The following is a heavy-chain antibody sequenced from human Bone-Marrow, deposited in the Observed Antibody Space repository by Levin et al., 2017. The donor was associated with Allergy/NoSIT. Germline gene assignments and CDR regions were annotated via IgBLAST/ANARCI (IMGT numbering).Heavy chain of an antibody. CDR3: ARVRSGYSSSLYYFDY. CDR2: IYYSGST. D-gene: IGHD6-13*01. V-gene: IGHV4-59*01. CDR1: GGSISSYY. J-gene: IGHJ4*02. Sequence: SETLSLTCTVSGGSISSYYWSWIRQPPGKGLEWIGYIYYSGSTNYNPSLKSRVTISVDTSKNQFSLKLSSVTAADTAVYYCARVRSGYSSSLYYFDYWGQGTLVTVSS.